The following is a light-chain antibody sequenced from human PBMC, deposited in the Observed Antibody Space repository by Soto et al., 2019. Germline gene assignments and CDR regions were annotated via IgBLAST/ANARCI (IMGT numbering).Light chain of an antibody. Sequence: IQMTQSPSSLSASVGDRVTITCRASQSISINLNWYQQKPGKAPKVLIYAASSLQSGVPLRFSGSGSGTDFTLDISSLQPEDSATYYGQQSYSTPWTFGQGTKVEIK. CDR1: QSISIN. CDR3: QQSYSTPWT. J-gene: IGKJ1*01. CDR2: AAS. V-gene: IGKV1-39*01.